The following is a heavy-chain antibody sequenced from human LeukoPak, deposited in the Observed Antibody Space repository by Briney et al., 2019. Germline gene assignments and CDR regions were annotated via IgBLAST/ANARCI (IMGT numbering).Heavy chain of an antibody. CDR2: FDPEDGET. V-gene: IGHV1-24*01. Sequence: ASVKVSCKVSGYTLTELSMHWVRQAPGKGLEWMGGFDPEDGETIYAQKFQGRVTMTEDTSTDTAYMELSSLRPEDTAVYYCATPPGDWGSDYYFDYWGQGTLVTVSS. J-gene: IGHJ4*02. CDR3: ATPPGDWGSDYYFDY. CDR1: GYTLTELS. D-gene: IGHD7-27*01.